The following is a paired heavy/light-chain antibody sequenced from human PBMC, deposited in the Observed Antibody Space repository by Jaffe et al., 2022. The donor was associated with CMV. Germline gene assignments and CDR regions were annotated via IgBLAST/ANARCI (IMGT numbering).Heavy chain of an antibody. V-gene: IGHV3-11*06. D-gene: IGHD3-22*01. CDR3: ARLNPAVDSSGYYPPHWYFDL. CDR1: GFTFSDYY. Sequence: QVQLVESGGGLVKPGGSLRLSCAASGFTFSDYYMSWIRQAPGKGLEWVSYISSSSSYTNYADSVKGRFTISRDNAKNSLYLQMNSLRAEDTAVYYCARLNPAVDSSGYYPPHWYFDLWGRGTLVTVSS. J-gene: IGHJ2*01. CDR2: ISSSSSYT.
Light chain of an antibody. CDR2: AAS. Sequence: IQLTQSPSSLSASVGDRVTITCRASQGISSYLAWYQQKPGKAPKLLIYAASTLQSGVPSRFSGSGSGTDFTLTISSLQPEDFATYYCQQLNSYPTFGQGTRLEIK. CDR3: QQLNSYPT. CDR1: QGISSY. J-gene: IGKJ5*01. V-gene: IGKV1-9*01.